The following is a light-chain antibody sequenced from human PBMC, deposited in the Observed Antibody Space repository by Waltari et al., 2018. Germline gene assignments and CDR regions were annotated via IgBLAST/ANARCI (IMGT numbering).Light chain of an antibody. CDR2: GAS. CDR3: QQYFAWPPVHT. CDR1: QRVGDN. Sequence: DIVMTQSPATLSVSPGERATISCRASQRVGDNLAWYQRKPGQAPRPLLFGASTRATGIPARFSGSGSGTEFTLTISSLQSEDFATYYCQQYFAWPPVHTFGQGTTLEIK. V-gene: IGKV3-15*01. J-gene: IGKJ2*01.